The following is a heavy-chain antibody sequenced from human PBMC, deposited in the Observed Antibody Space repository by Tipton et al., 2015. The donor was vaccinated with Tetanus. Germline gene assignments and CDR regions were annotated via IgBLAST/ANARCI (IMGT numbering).Heavy chain of an antibody. CDR2: IYSYNGNT. J-gene: IGHJ5*02. CDR3: ARTADNWFDP. CDR1: GGSISSGTFY. V-gene: IGHV4-39*01. Sequence: TLSLTCTVSGGSISSGTFYWDWIRRTPGKGLEWIGNIYSYNGNTLQNPSLQSRVTISLDKSKNQFSLKLRSVTAADTAIYYCARTADNWFDPWGQGTLVTVSS. D-gene: IGHD2-21*02.